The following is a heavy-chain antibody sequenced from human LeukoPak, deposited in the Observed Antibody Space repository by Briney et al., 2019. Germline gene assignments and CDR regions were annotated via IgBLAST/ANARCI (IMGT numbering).Heavy chain of an antibody. D-gene: IGHD3-3*01. J-gene: IGHJ6*03. CDR2: IYYSGST. CDR3: ARGMNAYYDFWSGYQAGYYYYYMDV. CDR1: GGSISSYY. Sequence: PSETLSLTCTVSGGSISSYYWSWIRQPPGKGLEWIGYIYYSGSTNYNPSLKSRVTISVDTSKNQFSLKLSSVTAADTAVYYCARGMNAYYDFWSGYQAGYYYYYMDVWGKGTTVTVSS. V-gene: IGHV4-59*01.